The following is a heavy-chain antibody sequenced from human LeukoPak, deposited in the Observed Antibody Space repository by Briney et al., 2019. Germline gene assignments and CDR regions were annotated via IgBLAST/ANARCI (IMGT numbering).Heavy chain of an antibody. Sequence: SETLSLTCTVSGGSISSSSYYWGWIRQPPGKGLEWIGSIYHSGSTYYNPSLKSRVTISVDTSKNQFSLKLSSVTAADTAVYYCAREGTLRYFDWLYWGQGTLVTVSS. CDR3: AREGTLRYFDWLY. CDR1: GGSISSSSYY. V-gene: IGHV4-39*07. CDR2: IYHSGST. J-gene: IGHJ4*02. D-gene: IGHD3-9*01.